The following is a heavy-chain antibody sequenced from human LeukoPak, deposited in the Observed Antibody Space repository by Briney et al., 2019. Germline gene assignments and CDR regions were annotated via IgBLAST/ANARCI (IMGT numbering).Heavy chain of an antibody. CDR3: AKVAVAGFAPPDY. D-gene: IGHD6-19*01. J-gene: IGHJ4*02. CDR1: GFTFSSYG. Sequence: GGSLRLSCAASGFTFSSYGMHWVRQAPGKGLEGVAFIRYDGSNKYYADSVKGRFTISRDNSKNTLYLQMNSLRAEDTAVYYCAKVAVAGFAPPDYWGQGTLVTVSS. V-gene: IGHV3-30*02. CDR2: IRYDGSNK.